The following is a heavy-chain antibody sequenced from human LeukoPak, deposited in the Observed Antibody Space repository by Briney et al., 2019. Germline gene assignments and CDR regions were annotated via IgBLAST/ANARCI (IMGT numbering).Heavy chain of an antibody. V-gene: IGHV4-4*02. CDR3: ARYGRISGWYYDY. Sequence: PSETLSLTCAVSGGSISSSNWWSWVRQPPGKGLEWIGEIYHSGSTNYNPSLKSRVTISVDKSKNQFSLKLSSVTAADTAVYYCARYGRISGWYYDYWGQGTLVAVSS. CDR1: GGSISSSNW. D-gene: IGHD6-19*01. J-gene: IGHJ4*02. CDR2: IYHSGST.